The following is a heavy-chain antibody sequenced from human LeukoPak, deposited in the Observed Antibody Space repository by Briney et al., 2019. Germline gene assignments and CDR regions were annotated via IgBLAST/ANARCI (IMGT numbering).Heavy chain of an antibody. J-gene: IGHJ4*02. Sequence: GGSLRLSCAASGFTFSTSAMSWVRQAPGKGLEWVSVISGRGDTTYYADSVKGRFTISRDNSKNTLYLQMNSLRAEDTAIYYCAEIVGATTEAFFDYWGQGTLVTVSS. CDR2: ISGRGDTT. V-gene: IGHV3-23*01. CDR3: AEIVGATTEAFFDY. CDR1: GFTFSTSA. D-gene: IGHD1-26*01.